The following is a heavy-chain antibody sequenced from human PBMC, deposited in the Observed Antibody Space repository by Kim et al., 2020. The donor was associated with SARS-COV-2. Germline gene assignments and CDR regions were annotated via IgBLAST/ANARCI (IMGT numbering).Heavy chain of an antibody. D-gene: IGHD3-9*01. CDR3: FLTGYYPRGYFDY. J-gene: IGHJ4*02. V-gene: IGHV1-46*01. Sequence: YAQKFQGRVTMTRDTSTSTVYMELSSLRSEDTAVYYCFLTGYYPRGYFDYWGQGTLVTVSS.